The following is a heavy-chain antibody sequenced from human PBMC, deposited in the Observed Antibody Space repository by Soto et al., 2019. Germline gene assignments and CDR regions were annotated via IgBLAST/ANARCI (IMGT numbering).Heavy chain of an antibody. Sequence: GGSLRLSCAACGFTFSSYGMHWVRQAPGKGLEWVAVIWYDGSNKYYADSVKGRFTISRDNSKNTLYLQMNSLRAEDTAVYYCARDSRQIAVAGSALESDYWGQGTLVTVSS. CDR3: ARDSRQIAVAGSALESDY. V-gene: IGHV3-33*01. CDR2: IWYDGSNK. D-gene: IGHD6-19*01. J-gene: IGHJ4*02. CDR1: GFTFSSYG.